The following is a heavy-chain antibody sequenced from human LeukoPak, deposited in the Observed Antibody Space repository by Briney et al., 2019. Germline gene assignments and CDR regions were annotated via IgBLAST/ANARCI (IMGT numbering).Heavy chain of an antibody. CDR1: GFTFSSYD. CDR2: IGTAGDT. J-gene: IGHJ6*02. V-gene: IGHV3-13*01. Sequence: PGGSLRLSCAASGFTFSSYDMYWVRQATGKGLEWVSAIGTAGDTYYPGSVKGRFTISRENAKNSLYLQMNSLRAEDTAVYYCARRSPRTYYYDSSGYYKHYYYYGMDVWGQGTTVTVSS. CDR3: ARRSPRTYYYDSSGYYKHYYYYGMDV. D-gene: IGHD3-22*01.